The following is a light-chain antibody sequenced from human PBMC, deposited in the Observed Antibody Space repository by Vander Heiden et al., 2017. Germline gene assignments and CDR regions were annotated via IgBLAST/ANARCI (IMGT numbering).Light chain of an antibody. CDR1: QDISNY. V-gene: IGKV1-33*01. Sequence: DIQMTQSPSSLSASVGDRVTITCQASQDISNYLNWYQQKPGKAPKLLVYDASNLETGVPSRFSGSGSGTDFTFTISSLHPEDIATYYCQQYDNLPPRTFGPGTKVDIK. CDR2: DAS. J-gene: IGKJ3*01. CDR3: QQYDNLPPRT.